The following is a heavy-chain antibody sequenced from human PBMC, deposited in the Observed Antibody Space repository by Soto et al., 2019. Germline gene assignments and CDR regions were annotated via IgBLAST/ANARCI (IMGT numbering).Heavy chain of an antibody. V-gene: IGHV3-23*01. CDR1: GFTFSNYA. Sequence: GGSLRLSCAAAGFTFSNYALTWVRQSPGKRLEWVSTFSGSGGSTYYADSVRGRFTISRDNSKNTLFLQMNSLRVEDTAIYYCARDWTGDTCPCLDVWGQGTTVTVSS. CDR2: FSGSGGST. CDR3: ARDWTGDTCPCLDV. J-gene: IGHJ6*02. D-gene: IGHD3-3*01.